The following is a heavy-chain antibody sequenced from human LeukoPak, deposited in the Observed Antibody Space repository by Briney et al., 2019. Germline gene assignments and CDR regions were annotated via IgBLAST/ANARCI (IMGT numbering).Heavy chain of an antibody. Sequence: GGSLRLSCAASGFTFNDYDMHWGRQAPGKGLEWVSFITGSGVTTSYADSVKGRFTISRDSAKHSLFLQMNSLRAEDTAVYYCARPTSSGSINSWGQGTLVTVSS. J-gene: IGHJ4*02. CDR1: GFTFNDYD. V-gene: IGHV3-48*01. D-gene: IGHD6-19*01. CDR3: ARPTSSGSINS. CDR2: ITGSGVTT.